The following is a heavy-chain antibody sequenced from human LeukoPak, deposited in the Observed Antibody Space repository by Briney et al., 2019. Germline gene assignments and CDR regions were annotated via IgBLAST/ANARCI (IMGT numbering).Heavy chain of an antibody. V-gene: IGHV1-2*02. CDR3: ARSKGPPDAFDI. CDR1: GYTFTGYY. J-gene: IGHJ3*02. CDR2: INPNSGGT. Sequence: ASVKVSCKASGYTFTGYYMHWVRQAPGQRLEWMGWINPNSGGTNYAQKFQGRVTMTRDTSISTAYMELSRLRSDDTAVYYCARSKGPPDAFDIWGQGTMVTVSS.